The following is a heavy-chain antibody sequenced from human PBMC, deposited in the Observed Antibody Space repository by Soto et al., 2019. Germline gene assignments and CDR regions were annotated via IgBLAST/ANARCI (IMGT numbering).Heavy chain of an antibody. CDR1: GFTFSSYG. CDR2: IWYDGSNK. V-gene: IGHV3-33*01. Sequence: QVQLVESGGGVVQPGRSLRLSCAASGFTFSSYGMHWVRQAPGKGLEWGAVIWYDGSNKYYADSVKGRFTISRDNSKNTLYLQMNSLRAEDTAVYYCARDRVELRVGYYYYMDVWGKGTTVTVSS. J-gene: IGHJ6*03. CDR3: ARDRVELRVGYYYYMDV. D-gene: IGHD1-7*01.